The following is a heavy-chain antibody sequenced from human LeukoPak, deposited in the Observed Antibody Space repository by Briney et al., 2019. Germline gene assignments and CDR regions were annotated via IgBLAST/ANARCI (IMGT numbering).Heavy chain of an antibody. V-gene: IGHV4-4*07. D-gene: IGHD2-2*01. J-gene: IGHJ4*02. CDR1: GGSISSYY. CDR3: ARMVPAGTHNY. CDR2: IYASGSN. Sequence: SETLSLTCTVSGGSISSYYWSWIRQPAGKGLEWIGHIYASGSNDYNPSLKSRVTMSLDMAKSQFSLWLTSVTAADTAVYFCARMVPAGTHNYWGQGLLVTVSS.